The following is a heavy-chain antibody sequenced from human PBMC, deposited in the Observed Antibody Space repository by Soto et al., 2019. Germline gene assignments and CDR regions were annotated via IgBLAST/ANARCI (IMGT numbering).Heavy chain of an antibody. CDR2: INAGNGNT. V-gene: IGHV1-3*01. J-gene: IGHJ6*02. CDR1: GYTFTSYA. Sequence: ASVKVSCKASGYTFTSYAMHWVRQAPGQRLEWMGWINAGNGNTKYSQKFQGRFTISRDNAKNSLYLQMNSLRAEDTAVYYCASGRDYYGMDVWGPGTTVTVSS. CDR3: ASGRDYYGMDV.